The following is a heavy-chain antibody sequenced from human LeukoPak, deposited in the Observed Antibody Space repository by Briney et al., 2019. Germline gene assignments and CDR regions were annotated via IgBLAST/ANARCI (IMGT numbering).Heavy chain of an antibody. D-gene: IGHD5-12*01. CDR1: GFTFSSYA. J-gene: IGHJ4*02. CDR3: ARFLRWLHYFDY. Sequence: GGSLRLSCAASGFTFSSYAMSWVRQAPGKGLEWVSDISGSSGSTYYADSVKGRFTISRDNSKNTLYLQMNSLRAEDTAVYYCARFLRWLHYFDYWGQGTLVTVSS. V-gene: IGHV3-23*01. CDR2: ISGSSGST.